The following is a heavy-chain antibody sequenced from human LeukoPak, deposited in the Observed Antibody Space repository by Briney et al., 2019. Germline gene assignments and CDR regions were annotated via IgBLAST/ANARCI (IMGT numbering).Heavy chain of an antibody. Sequence: GGSLRLSCAASGFTFSSYAMSWVRQAPGKGLEWVSGTSNSGGNTYYADSVKGRFTISRDNSKNTLYLQMNSLRPEDTAIYYCAKGTSNYSYWGQGTLVTVSS. CDR1: GFTFSSYA. D-gene: IGHD2-21*01. CDR2: TSNSGGNT. CDR3: AKGTSNYSY. J-gene: IGHJ4*02. V-gene: IGHV3-23*01.